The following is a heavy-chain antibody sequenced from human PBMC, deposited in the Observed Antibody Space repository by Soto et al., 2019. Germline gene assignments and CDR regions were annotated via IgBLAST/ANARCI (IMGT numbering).Heavy chain of an antibody. D-gene: IGHD6-19*01. CDR3: ARDLGGWPDY. Sequence: QVQLVQSGAEVKKPGASVKVSCKASGYTFTSYAIHWVRQAPGQRLEWMGWINAGNGNTKYSQKFQDRVTITRDTSASIAYMELSSLRSEDTAVYYCARDLGGWPDYWGQGTLVTVPS. V-gene: IGHV1-3*01. J-gene: IGHJ4*02. CDR1: GYTFTSYA. CDR2: INAGNGNT.